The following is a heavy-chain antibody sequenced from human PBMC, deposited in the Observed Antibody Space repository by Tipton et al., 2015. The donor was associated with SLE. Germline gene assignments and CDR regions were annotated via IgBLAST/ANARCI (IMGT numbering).Heavy chain of an antibody. CDR1: GGSFSGYY. J-gene: IGHJ5*02. Sequence: TLSLTCAVYGGSFSGYYWSWLRQSPGKGLEWIGEINHSGSTNYNPSLKSRLTISAGRSNNQLSLNPCSVTAADTAVYYCARERIEEYGGKENWIDPWGQGTLVTVSS. CDR2: INHSGST. V-gene: IGHV4-34*01. D-gene: IGHD4/OR15-4a*01. CDR3: ARERIEEYGGKENWIDP.